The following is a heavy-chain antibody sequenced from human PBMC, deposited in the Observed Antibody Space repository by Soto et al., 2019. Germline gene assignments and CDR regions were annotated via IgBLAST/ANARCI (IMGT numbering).Heavy chain of an antibody. CDR1: GDTLSHYG. D-gene: IGHD5-18*01. V-gene: IGHV1-69*01. CDR3: AAGDSSDTGDH. J-gene: IGHJ4*02. CDR2: TTAILGTR. Sequence: QVQLVQSGAEVKKPGSSVKGSCKASGDTLSHYGVSWVRQVPGKGLEWMGGTTAILGTRDYAQQFQGRITITSDESTPTSSLELNRLTSDDTAVYYCAAGDSSDTGDHWGQATLVTVSS.